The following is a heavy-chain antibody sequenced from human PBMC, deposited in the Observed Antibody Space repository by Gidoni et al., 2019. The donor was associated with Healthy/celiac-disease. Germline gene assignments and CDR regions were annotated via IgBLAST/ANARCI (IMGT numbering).Heavy chain of an antibody. CDR1: GGSFSGYY. CDR2: INHSGST. Sequence: QVQLQQWGAGLLKPSETLSLTCAVYGGSFSGYYWRWIRQPPGKGLEWIGEINHSGSTNYNPSLKSRVTISVDTSKNQFSLKLSSVTAADTAVYYCARGNVYPAALRYFDWLLSYFDYWGQGTLVTVSS. J-gene: IGHJ4*02. D-gene: IGHD3-9*01. CDR3: ARGNVYPAALRYFDWLLSYFDY. V-gene: IGHV4-34*01.